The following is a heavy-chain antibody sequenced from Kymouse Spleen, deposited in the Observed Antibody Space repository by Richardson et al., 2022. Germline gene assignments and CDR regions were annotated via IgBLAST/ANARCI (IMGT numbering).Heavy chain of an antibody. Sequence: EVQLVESGGGLVQPGRSLRLSCAASGFTFDDYAMHWVRQAPGKGLEWVSGISWNSGSIGYADSVKGRFTISRDNAKNSLYLQMNSLRAEDTALYYCAKGLYYYGSGSYNYYYGMDVWGQGTTVTVSS. CDR1: GFTFDDYA. CDR2: ISWNSGSI. D-gene: IGHD3-10*01. V-gene: IGHV3-9*01. J-gene: IGHJ6*02. CDR3: AKGLYYYGSGSYNYYYGMDV.